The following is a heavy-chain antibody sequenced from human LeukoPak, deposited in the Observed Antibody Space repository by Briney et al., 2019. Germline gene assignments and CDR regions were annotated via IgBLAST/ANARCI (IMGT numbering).Heavy chain of an antibody. V-gene: IGHV4-59*02. D-gene: IGHD3-10*01. CDR2: MYYSGST. CDR3: AREGTGDAFDI. Sequence: KPSETLSLTCTVSGGSVSSYYWSWIRQPPGKGLEWIGYMYYSGSTNYNPSLKSRVTISVDTSKNQFSLKLSSVTAADTAVYYCAREGTGDAFDIWGQGTMVTVSS. J-gene: IGHJ3*02. CDR1: GGSVSSYY.